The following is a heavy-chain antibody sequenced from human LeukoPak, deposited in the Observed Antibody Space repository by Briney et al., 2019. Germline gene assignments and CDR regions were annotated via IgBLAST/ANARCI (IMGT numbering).Heavy chain of an antibody. CDR1: GFTFSSYA. Sequence: GGSLRLSCAASGFTFSSYAMHWVRQAPGRGLEWVAVISYDGSNKYYADSVKGRFTISRDNSKNTLYLQMNSLRAEDTDIYYCTRVGYIDEGIDYWGQGTLVTVSS. CDR2: ISYDGSNK. CDR3: TRVGYIDEGIDY. V-gene: IGHV3-30-3*01. J-gene: IGHJ4*02. D-gene: IGHD5-24*01.